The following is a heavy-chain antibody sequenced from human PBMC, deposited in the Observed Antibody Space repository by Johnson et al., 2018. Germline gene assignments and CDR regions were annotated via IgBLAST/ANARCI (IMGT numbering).Heavy chain of an antibody. CDR2: ISWNSGSI. J-gene: IGHJ3*02. CDR3: AKDIRGTGPVGDAFDI. D-gene: IGHD1-1*01. Sequence: VQLVESGGGLVQPGRSLRLSCAASVFTFDDYAMHWVRQAPGKGLEWVSGISWNSGSIGYADSVKGRFTISRDNAKNSLYLQMNSLGAEDTALYYCAKDIRGTGPVGDAFDIWGQGTMVTVSS. V-gene: IGHV3-9*01. CDR1: VFTFDDYA.